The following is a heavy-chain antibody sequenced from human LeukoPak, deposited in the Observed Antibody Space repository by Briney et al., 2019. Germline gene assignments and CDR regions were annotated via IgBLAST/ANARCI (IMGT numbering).Heavy chain of an antibody. CDR2: RNPNSGNT. D-gene: IGHD3-10*01. CDR3: ARGVRVDYYGSGSRHRWFDP. Sequence: ASVKVSCKASGYTFTSYDSNWVRQATGQGVEGMGWRNPNSGNTGYAQKFQGRVTMTRNTSISTAYMELSSLRYEHTAVYYCARGVRVDYYGSGSRHRWFDPWGQGTLVTVSS. V-gene: IGHV1-8*01. CDR1: GYTFTSYD. J-gene: IGHJ5*02.